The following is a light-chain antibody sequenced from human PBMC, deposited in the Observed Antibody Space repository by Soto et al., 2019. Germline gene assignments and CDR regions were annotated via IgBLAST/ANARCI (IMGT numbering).Light chain of an antibody. CDR2: EAN. V-gene: IGLV2-23*02. J-gene: IGLJ2*01. CDR3: CSFAGGATFV. CDR1: TNDIGGYNL. Sequence: QSALTQPASVSGSPGQSITISCTGTTNDIGGYNLVSWYQQHPGKAPKLMIYEANKRPSGVSDRFSGSKSGNTASLTISPLQAEDEADYSCCSFAGGATFVFGGGTKLTV.